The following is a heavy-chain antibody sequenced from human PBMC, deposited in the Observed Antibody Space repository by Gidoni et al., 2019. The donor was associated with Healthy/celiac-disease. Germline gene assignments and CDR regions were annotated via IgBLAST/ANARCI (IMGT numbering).Heavy chain of an antibody. Sequence: EVQLVESGGCLVQPGGSLRLSCAASGFTFLSYAMSWVRQAPGKGLEWVSAISSSGGSTYYADSVKGRFTISRDNSKNTLYLQMNSLRAEDTAVYYCAKHGGWELYRNWFDPWGQGTLVTVSS. J-gene: IGHJ5*02. V-gene: IGHV3-23*04. CDR3: AKHGGWELYRNWFDP. CDR2: ISSSGGST. D-gene: IGHD1-26*01. CDR1: GFTFLSYA.